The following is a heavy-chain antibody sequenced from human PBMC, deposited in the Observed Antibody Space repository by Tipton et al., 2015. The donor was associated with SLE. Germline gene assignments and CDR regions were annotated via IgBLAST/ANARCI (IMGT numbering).Heavy chain of an antibody. CDR1: GGSISSGIYS. J-gene: IGHJ4*02. CDR2: IYSSGSA. D-gene: IGHD5-12*01. V-gene: IGHV4-39*07. Sequence: TLSLTCTVSGGSISSGIYSWVWIRQPPGKGLEWIGNIYSSGSAYYNPSLKSRVTISLHTSKNQLSLKLSSVTTADTAVYYCASLNVVATIANFWGQGTLVTVSS. CDR3: ASLNVVATIANF.